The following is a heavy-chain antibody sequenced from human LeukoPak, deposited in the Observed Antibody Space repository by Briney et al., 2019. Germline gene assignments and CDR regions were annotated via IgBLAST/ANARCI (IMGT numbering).Heavy chain of an antibody. Sequence: GGSLRLSCAASGFTFSTYGMHWVRQAPGKGLEWVAFIRYDGSNKYYADSVKGRFSISRDNSKNTLYLQMNSLRAEDTAVYYCAKAEEQQLVRLVHYWGQGTLVTVTS. V-gene: IGHV3-30*02. J-gene: IGHJ4*02. CDR1: GFTFSTYG. D-gene: IGHD6-13*01. CDR2: IRYDGSNK. CDR3: AKAEEQQLVRLVHY.